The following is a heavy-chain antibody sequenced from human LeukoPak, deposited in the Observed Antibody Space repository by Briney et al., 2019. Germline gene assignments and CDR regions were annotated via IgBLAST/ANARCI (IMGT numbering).Heavy chain of an antibody. CDR1: GGSISSTGSF. CDR3: ARVRLPPYYYYFYYMDV. J-gene: IGHJ6*03. V-gene: IGHV4-39*07. Sequence: SETLSLTCTVSGGSISSTGSFWGWIRQPPGKGLEWIGSIYSGGITDYNPSLQSRVSISLDTSKNQFSLKVTSVTAADTAVYYCARVRLPPYYYYFYYMDVWGTGTTVTVSS. D-gene: IGHD5-18*01. CDR2: IYSGGIT.